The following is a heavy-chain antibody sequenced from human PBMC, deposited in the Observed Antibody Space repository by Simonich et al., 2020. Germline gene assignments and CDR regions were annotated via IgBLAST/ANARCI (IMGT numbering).Heavy chain of an antibody. V-gene: IGHV4-39*01. D-gene: IGHD6-13*01. Sequence: QLQLQESGPGLVKPSETLSLTCTVSGGSISSSSYYWGWIRQPPGKGLEWIGSIYYRGSTHYNPALKSRVTISVDTSKNQFSLKLSSVTAADTAVYYCARHAGFAFDIWGQGTMVTVSS. J-gene: IGHJ3*02. CDR1: GGSISSSSYY. CDR3: ARHAGFAFDI. CDR2: IYYRGST.